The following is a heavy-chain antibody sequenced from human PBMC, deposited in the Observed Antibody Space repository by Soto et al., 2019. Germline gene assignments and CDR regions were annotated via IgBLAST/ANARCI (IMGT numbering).Heavy chain of an antibody. D-gene: IGHD2-15*01. J-gene: IGHJ5*02. V-gene: IGHV3-48*01. CDR2: IGSYGDSRI. CDR1: GFTFSTYS. CDR3: ARGVGYCSGGRCYNWFDP. Sequence: GGSLRLSCAASGFTFSTYSMNWVRQAPGRGLEWLSYIGSYGDSRIFYADSVKGRFTISRDNAEGSLYLQIHGLRAEETAVYYCARGVGYCSGGRCYNWFDPWGQGTLVTVSS.